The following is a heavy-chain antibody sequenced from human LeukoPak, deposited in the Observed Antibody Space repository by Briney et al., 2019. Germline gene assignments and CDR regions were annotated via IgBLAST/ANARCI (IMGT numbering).Heavy chain of an antibody. Sequence: PGRSLRLSCAAAGFTFGDFGMHWVRQAPGKGLEWVALIWKDGSDEFYADSVKGRFTISRDNSRSTLSLQMNSLRGEDTAVYYCAREEAFQLEASLDQWGQGTLVTVSS. CDR2: IWKDGSDE. CDR1: GFTFGDFG. J-gene: IGHJ4*02. D-gene: IGHD3-3*01. CDR3: AREEAFQLEASLDQ. V-gene: IGHV3-33*01.